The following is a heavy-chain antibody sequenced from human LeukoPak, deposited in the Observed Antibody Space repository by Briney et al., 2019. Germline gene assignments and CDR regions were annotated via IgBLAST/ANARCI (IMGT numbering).Heavy chain of an antibody. V-gene: IGHV3-7*01. CDR2: INQDGSAE. D-gene: IGHD1-26*01. CDR3: ARSVGAGNNYFYYGMDV. J-gene: IGHJ6*02. CDR1: GFTFSSYG. Sequence: PGRSLRLSCAASGFTFSSYGMHWVRQAPGTGLEWVATINQDGSAEYYVDSAKGRLTMSRDNAKNSVFLQMDSLRAEETAVYYCARSVGAGNNYFYYGMDVWGQGTTVTVSS.